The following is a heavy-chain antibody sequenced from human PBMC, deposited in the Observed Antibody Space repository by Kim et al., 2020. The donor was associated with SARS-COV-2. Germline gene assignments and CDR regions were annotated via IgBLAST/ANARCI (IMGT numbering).Heavy chain of an antibody. Sequence: WGSLRLSCAASGFSFSSYVRNWVRQAPGKGLEGIGRISYDGSNKYYGDSEKGRFTISRDNSKKTFYLHMYGSRAEDTAVYYCAKRYCSTTTCTNYGLDVWGQGTTITVSS. D-gene: IGHD2-2*01. CDR2: ISYDGSNK. CDR3: AKRYCSTTTCTNYGLDV. CDR1: GFSFSSYV. J-gene: IGHJ6*02. V-gene: IGHV3-30*18.